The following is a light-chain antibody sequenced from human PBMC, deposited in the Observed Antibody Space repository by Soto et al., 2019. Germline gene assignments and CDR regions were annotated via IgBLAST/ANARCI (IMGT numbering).Light chain of an antibody. V-gene: IGKV1-39*01. CDR3: QQSYSTLPT. CDR2: AAS. Sequence: DIQMTQSPSSLSASVGDRVTITCRASQSISSYLNWYQQKPGKAPKLLIYAASSLQSGVPSRFSGSGSGTYFTLTISSLQPEDFATYYCQQSYSTLPTFGGGTKVEIK. J-gene: IGKJ4*01. CDR1: QSISSY.